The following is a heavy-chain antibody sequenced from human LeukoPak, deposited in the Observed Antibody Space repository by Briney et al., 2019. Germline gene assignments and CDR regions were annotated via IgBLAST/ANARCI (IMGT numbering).Heavy chain of an antibody. V-gene: IGHV3-33*01. CDR1: GITFRSYG. CDR2: IWYDGSNK. D-gene: IGHD1-26*01. Sequence: GGSLRLSCAASGITFRSYGMHWVRQAPGKGLEWVAFIWYDGSNKYYAGSVKGRFTISRDNSKNTLYLQMNSLRAEDTAVYYCASGGTYYYFDYWGQGTLVTVSS. J-gene: IGHJ4*02. CDR3: ASGGTYYYFDY.